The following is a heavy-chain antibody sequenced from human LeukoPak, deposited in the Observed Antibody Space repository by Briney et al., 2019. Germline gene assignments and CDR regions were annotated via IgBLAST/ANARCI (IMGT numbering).Heavy chain of an antibody. CDR2: INPSGGST. J-gene: IGHJ4*02. D-gene: IGHD6-19*01. CDR1: GYTFTSYY. V-gene: IGHV1-46*01. Sequence: GASVKVSCKASGYTFTSYYMHWVRQAPGQGLEWMGIINPSGGSTSYAQKFQGRVTMTRDMSTSTVYMELSSLRSEDTAVYYCARAGSQWLVVGEYDYWGQGTLVTVSS. CDR3: ARAGSQWLVVGEYDY.